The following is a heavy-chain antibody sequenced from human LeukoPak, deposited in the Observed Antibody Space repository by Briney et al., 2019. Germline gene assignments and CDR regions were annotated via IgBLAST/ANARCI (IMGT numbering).Heavy chain of an antibody. Sequence: PGGSLRLSCAASGFTFSSYWMHWVRQAPGKGLVWVSRIDPDGSRTNSADTVKGRFTISRDNAKNTLYLQMNSLRAEDTAVYYCAKDMVRSSSRSFDYWGQGTLVTVSS. CDR2: IDPDGSRT. CDR1: GFTFSSYW. V-gene: IGHV3-74*01. D-gene: IGHD6-13*01. CDR3: AKDMVRSSSRSFDY. J-gene: IGHJ4*02.